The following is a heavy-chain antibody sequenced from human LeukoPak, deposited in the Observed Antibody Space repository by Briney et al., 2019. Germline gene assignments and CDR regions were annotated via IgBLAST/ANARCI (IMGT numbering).Heavy chain of an antibody. V-gene: IGHV3-7*01. CDR1: GFTFSSTW. CDR3: ARDVQLWLPYFDY. Sequence: GGPLRLSCAASGFTFSSTWMSWVRQAPGKGLEWVANIKQDGSEKYYVDSVKCRCTISRDNAKNSLYLQMNSLRAEDTAVYYCARDVQLWLPYFDYWGQGTLVTVSS. J-gene: IGHJ4*02. D-gene: IGHD5-18*01. CDR2: IKQDGSEK.